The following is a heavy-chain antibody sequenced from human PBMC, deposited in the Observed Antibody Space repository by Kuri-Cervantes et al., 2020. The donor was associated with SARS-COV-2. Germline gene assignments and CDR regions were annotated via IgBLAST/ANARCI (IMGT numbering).Heavy chain of an antibody. J-gene: IGHJ3*02. CDR3: VREVEGSVAFDI. CDR2: IYYTGST. CDR1: GGSISSYY. V-gene: IGHV4-59*01. Sequence: GSLRLSCTVPGGSISSYYWSWIRQPPGKGLEWIGYIYYTGSTNYNPPLKSRVTISVDTSKNQFSLKLSSVTAADTAVYYCVREVEGSVAFDIWGQGTMVTVSS.